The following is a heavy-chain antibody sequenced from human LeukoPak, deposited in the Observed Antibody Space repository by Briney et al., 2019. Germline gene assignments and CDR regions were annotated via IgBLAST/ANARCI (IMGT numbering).Heavy chain of an antibody. V-gene: IGHV4-39*01. CDR3: ARSYSSSWYHDAFDI. Sequence: SETLSLTCTVSGGSISSSSYYWGSIRQPPGKGLEWIGSIYYSGSTYYNPSLKSRVTISVDTSKNQFSLKLSSVTAADTAVYYCARSYSSSWYHDAFDIWGQGTMVTVSS. D-gene: IGHD6-13*01. CDR1: GGSISSSSYY. J-gene: IGHJ3*02. CDR2: IYYSGST.